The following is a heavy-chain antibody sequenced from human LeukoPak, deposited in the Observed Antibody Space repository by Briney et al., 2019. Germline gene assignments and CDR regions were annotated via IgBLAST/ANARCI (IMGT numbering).Heavy chain of an antibody. Sequence: PGGSLRLSCAASGFTFSGYAMTWVRQAPGKGLEWVSAISGRGGSTYYADSVKGRFTISRDNSKNTLYLQMNSLRAEDTAVYYCAKGLNWGLYYFDYWGQGILVSVSS. CDR2: ISGRGGST. J-gene: IGHJ4*02. V-gene: IGHV3-23*01. D-gene: IGHD7-27*01. CDR1: GFTFSGYA. CDR3: AKGLNWGLYYFDY.